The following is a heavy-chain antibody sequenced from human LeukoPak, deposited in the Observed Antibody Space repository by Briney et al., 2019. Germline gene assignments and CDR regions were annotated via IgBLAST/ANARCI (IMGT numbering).Heavy chain of an antibody. J-gene: IGHJ4*02. CDR2: INPKSGGT. CDR3: ARGARLTYYYDSSGFYCFDD. V-gene: IGHV1-2*02. CDR1: GYTFNDFY. Sequence: ASVKVSCKASGYTFNDFYIHWVRQAPGQGLEWMGWINPKSGGTSSAQTFQGRVTLTRGRPITTVFMELSRLTSADTAVYYCARGARLTYYYDSSGFYCFDDWGQGTLVTVSS. D-gene: IGHD3-22*01.